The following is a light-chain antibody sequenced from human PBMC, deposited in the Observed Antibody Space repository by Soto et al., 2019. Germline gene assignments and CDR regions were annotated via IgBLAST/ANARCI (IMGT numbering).Light chain of an antibody. Sequence: EILLTESQAARALSPGEGAPLSCRASQSVSSYLAWYQQKPGQAPRLLIYDTSSRATGVPARYSASGSGTDFTLTISRLEPEDFAVFFCQQYGTSEIIFGQGTRLEI. CDR1: QSVSSY. J-gene: IGKJ5*01. V-gene: IGKV3-11*01. CDR2: DTS. CDR3: QQYGTSEII.